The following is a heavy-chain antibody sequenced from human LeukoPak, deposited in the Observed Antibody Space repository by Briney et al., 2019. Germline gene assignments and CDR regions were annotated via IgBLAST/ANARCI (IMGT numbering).Heavy chain of an antibody. CDR1: GGSFSGYY. Sequence: TASETLSLTCAVYGGSFSGYYWSWIRQPPGKGLEWIGEINHSGSTNYNPSLKSRVTISVDTSKNQFSLKLSSVTAADTAAYYCARSKFWSGYYTTQGDYFDYWGQGTLVTVSS. D-gene: IGHD3-3*01. CDR2: INHSGST. CDR3: ARSKFWSGYYTTQGDYFDY. J-gene: IGHJ4*02. V-gene: IGHV4-34*01.